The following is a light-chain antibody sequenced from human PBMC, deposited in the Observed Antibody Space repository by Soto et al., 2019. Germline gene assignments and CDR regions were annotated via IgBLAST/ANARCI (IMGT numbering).Light chain of an antibody. CDR2: GAS. CDR1: QSVSSNY. J-gene: IGKJ2*01. CDR3: QQYGTSPPYT. V-gene: IGKV3-20*01. Sequence: EIVLTQSPGTLSLSPGERATLSCRASQSVSSNYLAWYQQKFGQAPRLLIYGASSRATGIPDRFSGSGSGTDFTLTISRLEPEDFAVYYCQQYGTSPPYTFGQGTQVDIK.